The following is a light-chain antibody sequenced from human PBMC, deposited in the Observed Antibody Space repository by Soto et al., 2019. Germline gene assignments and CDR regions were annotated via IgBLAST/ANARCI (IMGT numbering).Light chain of an antibody. V-gene: IGKV1D-12*01. CDR1: QDLTNW. CDR3: QQANTFPLT. CDR2: AAS. J-gene: IGKJ4*01. Sequence: GDRVIITCRASQDLTNWLAWYQQKPGKAPKVLIYAASSLESGVPSRFSGSGSGTEYTLTISSLQPEDFATYHCQQANTFPLTFGGGTKVENK.